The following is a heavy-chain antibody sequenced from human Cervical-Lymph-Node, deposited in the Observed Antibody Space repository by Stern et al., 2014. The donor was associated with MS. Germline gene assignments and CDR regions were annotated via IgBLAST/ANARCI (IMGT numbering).Heavy chain of an antibody. V-gene: IGHV1-18*01. CDR3: ARVKYYDHRTGYYLSGEFDF. CDR1: GYTFINYG. J-gene: IGHJ4*02. D-gene: IGHD3-22*01. Sequence: QVQLVQSGAEVKKPGASVRVSCKASGYTFINYGVTWVRQAPGQGLEWMGWISVNNGDTIYAQKLQGRVTMTTDTSTSTAYMELTSLRSDDTAVYFCARVKYYDHRTGYYLSGEFDFWGQGTLVTVSS. CDR2: ISVNNGDT.